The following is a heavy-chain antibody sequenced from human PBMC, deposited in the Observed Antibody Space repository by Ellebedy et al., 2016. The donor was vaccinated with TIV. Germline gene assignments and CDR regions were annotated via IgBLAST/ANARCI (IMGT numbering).Heavy chain of an antibody. J-gene: IGHJ3*02. Sequence: SETLSLTXTVSGGSISSYYWSWIRQPPGKGLEWIGYIYYSGSTNYNPSLKSRVTISVDTSKNQFSLKLSSVTAADTAVYYCARACSTSCYTHDAFDIWGQGTMVTVSS. D-gene: IGHD2-2*02. CDR3: ARACSTSCYTHDAFDI. CDR1: GGSISSYY. CDR2: IYYSGST. V-gene: IGHV4-59*01.